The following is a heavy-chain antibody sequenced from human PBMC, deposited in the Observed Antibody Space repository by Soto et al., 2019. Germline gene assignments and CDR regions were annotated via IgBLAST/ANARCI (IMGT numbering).Heavy chain of an antibody. V-gene: IGHV4-39*01. Sequence: SETLSLTCTVSGASTTTNYYWGWIRQPPGKGLEWIASMHYSGNTNYSPSLKGRVNVSVDTSKNQFSLKLKSVTAADTAVYYCARHVGGLYSSAWPPYGLDVWGQGTTVTVSS. CDR3: ARHVGGLYSSAWPPYGLDV. D-gene: IGHD6-25*01. J-gene: IGHJ6*02. CDR1: GASTTTNYY. CDR2: MHYSGNT.